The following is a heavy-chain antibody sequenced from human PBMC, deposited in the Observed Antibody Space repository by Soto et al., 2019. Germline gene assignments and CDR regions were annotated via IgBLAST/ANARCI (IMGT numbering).Heavy chain of an antibody. Sequence: QVQLQESGPGLVKPSETLSLTCTVSGGSITTYYWTWIRQPPGKGLEWIGYSHVIGNTNHNPSLKXRXTXXVDTSKNQLSLKLTSVTAADTAVYYCARDEAAYPVWGQGTTVTVSS. CDR1: GGSITTYY. CDR3: ARDEAAYPV. D-gene: IGHD6-25*01. V-gene: IGHV4-59*01. CDR2: SHVIGNT. J-gene: IGHJ6*02.